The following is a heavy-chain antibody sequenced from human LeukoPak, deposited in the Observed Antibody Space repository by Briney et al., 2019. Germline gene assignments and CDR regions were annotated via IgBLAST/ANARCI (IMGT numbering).Heavy chain of an antibody. CDR1: GFTFSSYA. CDR2: ISYDGSNK. V-gene: IGHV3-30*01. J-gene: IGHJ4*02. D-gene: IGHD1-20*01. CDR3: ARDPGSRITGTYTPSDY. Sequence: GRSLRLSCAASGFTFSSYAMHWVRQAPGKGLEWVAVISYDGSNKYYADSVEGRFTISRDNSKNTLYLQMNSLRAEDTAVYYCARDPGSRITGTYTPSDYWGQGTLVTVSS.